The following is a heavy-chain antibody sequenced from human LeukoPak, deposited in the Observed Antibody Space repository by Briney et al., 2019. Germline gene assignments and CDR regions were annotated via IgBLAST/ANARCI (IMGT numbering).Heavy chain of an antibody. CDR1: GFTFSDYY. D-gene: IGHD5-12*01. CDR3: ARDRDIVATILDP. V-gene: IGHV3-11*06. J-gene: IGHJ5*02. Sequence: PGGSLRLSCAASGFTFSDYYMSWIRQAPGKGLEWVSYISSSSSYTNYADSVKGRFTISRDNAKNSLYLQMNSLRAEDTAVYYCARDRDIVATILDPWGQGTLLTVSS. CDR2: ISSSSSYT.